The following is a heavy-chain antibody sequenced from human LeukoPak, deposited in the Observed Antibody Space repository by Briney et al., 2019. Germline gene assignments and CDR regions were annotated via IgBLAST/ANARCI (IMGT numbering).Heavy chain of an antibody. CDR2: IYPGDSDT. Sequence: GESLQISCKGSGYSFTSYWIGWVCQMPGKGLEWMGIIYPGDSDTRYSPSFQGQVTISADKSISTAYLQWSSLKASDTAMYYCARHVVPAANYYYYGMDAWGQGTTVTVSS. CDR1: GYSFTSYW. J-gene: IGHJ6*02. V-gene: IGHV5-51*01. CDR3: ARHVVPAANYYYYGMDA. D-gene: IGHD2-2*01.